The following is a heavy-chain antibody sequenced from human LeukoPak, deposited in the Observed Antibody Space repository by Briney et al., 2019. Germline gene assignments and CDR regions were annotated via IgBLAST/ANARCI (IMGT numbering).Heavy chain of an antibody. D-gene: IGHD6-13*01. CDR3: ARTIAEQAFDI. V-gene: IGHV3-21*01. CDR2: ISSSSSYI. J-gene: IGHJ3*02. Sequence: GESLRLSCAASGFTFSSYSMNWVRQAPGKGLEWVSSISSSSSYIYYADSVKGRFTISRDNAKNSLYLQMNSLRAEDTAVYYCARTIAEQAFDIWGQGTMVTVSS. CDR1: GFTFSSYS.